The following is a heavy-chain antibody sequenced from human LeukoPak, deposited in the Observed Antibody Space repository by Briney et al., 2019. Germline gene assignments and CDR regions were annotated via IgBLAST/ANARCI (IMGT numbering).Heavy chain of an antibody. CDR2: IYTSGST. J-gene: IGHJ5*02. CDR3: ARDIVVVPGNWFDP. D-gene: IGHD2-2*01. V-gene: IGHV4-4*07. CDR1: GGSISSYY. Sequence: PSETLSLTCTVSGGSISSYYWSWIRQPAGKGREWIGRIYTSGSTNYNPSLKSRVTMSVDTSKNQFSLKLSSVTAADTAVYYCARDIVVVPGNWFDPWGQGTLVTVSS.